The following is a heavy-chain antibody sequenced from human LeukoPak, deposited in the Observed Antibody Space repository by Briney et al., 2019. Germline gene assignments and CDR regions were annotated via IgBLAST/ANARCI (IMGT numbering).Heavy chain of an antibody. CDR3: ARDRSGSNRRFDP. CDR2: IIPIFGTA. V-gene: IGHV1-69*05. Sequence: AASVKVSCKASGGTFSSYAISWVRQAPGQGLEWMGGIIPIFGTANYAQKFQGRVTITTDESTSTAYMELSSLRSEDTAVYYCARDRSGSNRRFDPWGQGTLVTVSS. J-gene: IGHJ5*02. CDR1: GGTFSSYA. D-gene: IGHD2-15*01.